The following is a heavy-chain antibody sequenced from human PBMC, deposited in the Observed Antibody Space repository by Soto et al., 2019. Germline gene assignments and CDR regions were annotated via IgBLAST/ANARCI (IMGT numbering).Heavy chain of an antibody. V-gene: IGHV1-8*01. Sequence: QVQLVQSGAEVKKPGASVKVSCKASGYTFTSYDINWVRQATGQGLEWMGWMNPNSGNTGYAQKFQGRGTMTRNTSISTAYMELSSLRSEDTAVYYCARGMNRGDHYYYYGMDVWGQGTTVTVSS. CDR1: GYTFTSYD. J-gene: IGHJ6*02. D-gene: IGHD3-16*01. CDR2: MNPNSGNT. CDR3: ARGMNRGDHYYYYGMDV.